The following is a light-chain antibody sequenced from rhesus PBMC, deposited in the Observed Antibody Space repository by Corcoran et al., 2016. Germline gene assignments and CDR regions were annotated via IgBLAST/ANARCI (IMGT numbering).Light chain of an antibody. J-gene: IGKJ2*01. CDR1: QSVSSY. CDR3: YQHSSGYS. CDR2: GAS. Sequence: QVILTQSPATLSLSPGERATLSCRASQSVSSYLAWYQQKPGQAPRRLIYGASSRATGIPDRSSGSGYGTDFTLTISSLEPEDVGVYHCYQHSSGYSFGQGTKVEIK. V-gene: IGKV3-10*01.